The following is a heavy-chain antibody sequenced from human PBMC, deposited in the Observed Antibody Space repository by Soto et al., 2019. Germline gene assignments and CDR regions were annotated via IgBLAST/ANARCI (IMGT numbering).Heavy chain of an antibody. CDR3: ARTRFGGMDV. J-gene: IGHJ6*02. D-gene: IGHD3-10*01. V-gene: IGHV4-34*01. CDR1: GGSFSGYY. Sequence: LSLTCAVYGGSFSGYYWSWIRQPPGKGLEWIGEINHSGSTNYNPSLKSRVTISVDTSKNQFSLKLSSVTAADTAVYYCARTRFGGMDVWGQGTTVTVSS. CDR2: INHSGST.